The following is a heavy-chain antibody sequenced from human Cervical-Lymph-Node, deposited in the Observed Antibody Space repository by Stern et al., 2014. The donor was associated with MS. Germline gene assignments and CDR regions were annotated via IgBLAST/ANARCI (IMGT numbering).Heavy chain of an antibody. CDR2: ISYAGSYK. D-gene: IGHD6-6*01. V-gene: IGHV3-33*01. CDR3: AREESRSSKVDGMDV. CDR1: GFIFRNYG. Sequence: QLVESGGGVVQPGRSLRLSCAASGFIFRNYGIHWVRQAPGKGLEWLAVISYAGSYKNYADSVKGRFIISRDNPKNTVNLQMNSLRAEDTAVYHGAREESRSSKVDGMDVWGQGTTVTVSS. J-gene: IGHJ6*02.